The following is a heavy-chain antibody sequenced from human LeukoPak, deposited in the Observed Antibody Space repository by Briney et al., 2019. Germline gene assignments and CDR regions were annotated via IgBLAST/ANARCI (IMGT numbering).Heavy chain of an antibody. V-gene: IGHV3-7*03. CDR3: ARRYFDS. CDR1: GFTFGSNY. Sequence: GGSLRLSCAASGFTFGSNYMSWVRQAPGKGLEWVANIKQDGSAKYYVDSVKGRFTISRDNAKNSLYLQMNSLRAEDTAVYYCARRYFDSWGQGTLVTVSS. J-gene: IGHJ4*02. CDR2: IKQDGSAK.